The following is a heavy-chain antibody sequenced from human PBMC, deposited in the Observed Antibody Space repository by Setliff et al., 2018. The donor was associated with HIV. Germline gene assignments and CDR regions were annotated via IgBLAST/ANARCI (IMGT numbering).Heavy chain of an antibody. CDR2: IYHSGST. CDR3: ARGGRGGSYEAFEI. J-gene: IGHJ3*02. V-gene: IGHV4-39*02. Sequence: PSETLSLTCTVSGGSISSSDYYWGWIRQPPGKGLEWIGNIYHSGSTNYNPSLKSRVTISIDTSKNHFSLKLSSVTAADTAVYYWARGGRGGSYEAFEIWGQGTMVTVSS. CDR1: GGSISSSDYY. D-gene: IGHD1-26*01.